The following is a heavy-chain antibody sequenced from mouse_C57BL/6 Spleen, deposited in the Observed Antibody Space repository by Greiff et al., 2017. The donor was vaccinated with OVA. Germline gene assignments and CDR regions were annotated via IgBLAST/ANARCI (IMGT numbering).Heavy chain of an antibody. CDR2: LNPNNGGT. Sequence: VQLQQSGPELVKPGASVKISCTASGYTFTDYYMHWVKQSHGTSLEWIGDLNPNNGGTSYNQKFKGKATLTVDKSSSTAYMELRSLTSEDSAGYYGASPYEGYVAYWGQGTLVTVSA. CDR1: GYTFTDYY. CDR3: ASPYEGYVAY. D-gene: IGHD2-3*01. V-gene: IGHV1-26*01. J-gene: IGHJ3*01.